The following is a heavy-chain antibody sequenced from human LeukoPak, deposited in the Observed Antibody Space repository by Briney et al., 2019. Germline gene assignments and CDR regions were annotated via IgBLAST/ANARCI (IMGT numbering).Heavy chain of an antibody. CDR3: AINQAGYCGGGSCYRHEFYYMDV. CDR1: GGTFTTYV. D-gene: IGHD2-15*01. V-gene: IGHV1-69*06. CDR2: IIPVFGTA. J-gene: IGHJ6*03. Sequence: GASVKVSCKASGGTFTTYVISGVRQAPGQGGEGRGGIIPVFGTANYAEKFQDRLTITAYKSTSTAYMELSSLRSEDTAMYYCAINQAGYCGGGSCYRHEFYYMDVWGKGTSVTVSS.